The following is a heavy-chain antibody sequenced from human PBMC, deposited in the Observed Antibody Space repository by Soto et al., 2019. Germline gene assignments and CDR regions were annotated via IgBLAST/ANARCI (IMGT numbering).Heavy chain of an antibody. D-gene: IGHD3-3*01. CDR2: IYYSGST. J-gene: IGHJ6*02. CDR1: GGSISSSSYY. V-gene: IGHV4-39*01. CDR3: ARPYYDFWSGYHYGMDV. Sequence: PSETLSLTCTVSGGSISSSSYYWGWIRQPPGKGLEWIGSIYYSGSTYYNPSLKSRVTISVDTSKNQFSLKLSSVTAADTAVYYCARPYYDFWSGYHYGMDVWGQGTTVT.